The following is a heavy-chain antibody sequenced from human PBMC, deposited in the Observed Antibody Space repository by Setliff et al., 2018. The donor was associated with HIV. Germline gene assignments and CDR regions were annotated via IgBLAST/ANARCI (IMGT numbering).Heavy chain of an antibody. CDR2: MYRSGDT. CDR1: GYSINGAYY. D-gene: IGHD3-10*01. Sequence: PSETLSLTCSVSGYSINGAYYWDWVRQSPGKGLEWIVSMYRSGDTYYNPSLKSRVTMSLDASNKQFSLNLSSVTAADTAVYYCARDLAPFGEFFNYFDYWGQGTLVTVSS. CDR3: ARDLAPFGEFFNYFDY. J-gene: IGHJ4*02. V-gene: IGHV4-38-2*02.